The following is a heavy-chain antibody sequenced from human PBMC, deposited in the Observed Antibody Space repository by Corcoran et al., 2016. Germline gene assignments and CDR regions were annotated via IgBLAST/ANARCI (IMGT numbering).Heavy chain of an antibody. J-gene: IGHJ3*02. CDR2: IIPIFGTA. D-gene: IGHD1-1*01. CDR1: GGTFISYA. Sequence: QVQLVQSGAEVKQPGSSVKVSCKASGGTFISYAISWVRQAPGQGLEWMGGIIPIFGTANYAQKFQGRVTITADESTSTAYMELSSMRSEDTAVYYCARDSHPGTTGDDAFDIWGQGTMVTDSS. V-gene: IGHV1-69*01. CDR3: ARDSHPGTTGDDAFDI.